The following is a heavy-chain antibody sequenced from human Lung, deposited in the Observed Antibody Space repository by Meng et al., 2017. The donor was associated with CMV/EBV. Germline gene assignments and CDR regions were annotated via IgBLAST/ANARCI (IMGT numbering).Heavy chain of an antibody. J-gene: IGHJ4*02. CDR3: AKDVGAIKDVGPIRFHS. CDR1: EFTFSAYG. CDR2: ISGDGRNT. V-gene: IGHV3-23*01. Sequence: EVQLLESGGALVQPGGSLRLSWAACEFTFSAYGMSWVRQAPGKGLEWISTISGDGRNTHYADSVKGRFTISRDNSKNMLNLQRNSLGAEDTALYYCAKDVGAIKDVGPIRFHSWGQGTLVTVSS. D-gene: IGHD1-26*01.